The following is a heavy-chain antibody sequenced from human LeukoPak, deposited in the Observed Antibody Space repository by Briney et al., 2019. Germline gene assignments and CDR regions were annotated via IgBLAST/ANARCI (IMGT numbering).Heavy chain of an antibody. V-gene: IGHV4-34*01. J-gene: IGHJ4*02. CDR3: ATQWELLSYFDY. CDR2: INHSGST. CDR1: GRSFSGYY. D-gene: IGHD1-26*01. Sequence: SETLSLTCAVYGRSFSGYYWSLIRQPPGKGLEWIGEINHSGSTNYNPSLKSRVTISVDTSKNQFSLKLSSVTAADTAVYYCATQWELLSYFDYWGQGTLVTVSS.